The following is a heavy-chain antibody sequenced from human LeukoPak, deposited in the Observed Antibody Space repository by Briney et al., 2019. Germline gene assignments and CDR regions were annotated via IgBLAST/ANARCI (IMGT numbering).Heavy chain of an antibody. D-gene: IGHD2-15*01. CDR1: GGSFSGYY. V-gene: IGHV4-34*01. Sequence: PSETLSLTCAVYGGSFSGYYWSWIRQPPGKGLEWIGEINHSGSTNYNPSLKSRVTISVDTSMNQFSLKLSFVTTADTAVYYCAWALGYCSGGSCTRGYNWFDPWGQGTLVTVPS. J-gene: IGHJ5*02. CDR3: AWALGYCSGGSCTRGYNWFDP. CDR2: INHSGST.